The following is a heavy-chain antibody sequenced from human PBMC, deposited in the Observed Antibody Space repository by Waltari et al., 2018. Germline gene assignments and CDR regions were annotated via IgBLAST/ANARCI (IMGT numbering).Heavy chain of an antibody. CDR1: GGSFSGYY. J-gene: IGHJ4*02. CDR3: ATIVLGLFDY. Sequence: QVQLQQWGAGPLKPSETLSLTCAVYGGSFSGYYWSWIRQPPGKGLEWIGEINHSGSTNYNPSLKSRVTISVDTSKNQFSLKLSSVTAADTAVYYCATIVLGLFDYWGQGTLVTVSS. CDR2: INHSGST. V-gene: IGHV4-34*01. D-gene: IGHD6-6*01.